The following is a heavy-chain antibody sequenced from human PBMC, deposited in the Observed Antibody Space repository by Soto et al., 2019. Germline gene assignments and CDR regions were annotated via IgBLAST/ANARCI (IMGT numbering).Heavy chain of an antibody. CDR2: IYHSGST. CDR1: VGSISIYY. V-gene: IGHV4-59*01. Sequence: SETLSLTCTVSVGSISIYYWSWIRQPPGKGLDWIGYIYHSGSTNYNPSLKSRVTISVDTSKNQFSLKLSSVTAADTAVYYCARDSIWFGALLGPFDYYYYGMDVWGKGTKVTVSS. J-gene: IGHJ6*04. D-gene: IGHD3-10*01. CDR3: ARDSIWFGALLGPFDYYYYGMDV.